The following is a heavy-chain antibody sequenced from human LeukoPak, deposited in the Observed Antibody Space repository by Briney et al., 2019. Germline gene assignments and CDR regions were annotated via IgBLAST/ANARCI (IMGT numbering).Heavy chain of an antibody. CDR3: ARLAGITGPRRDWFDP. CDR2: IYYSGST. D-gene: IGHD1-20*01. V-gene: IGHV4-39*01. Sequence: SETLSLTCTVSGGSISSSSHSWGWIRQPPGKGLEWIGSIYYSGSTYYNLSLKSRVTISVDTSKNQFSLKLSSVTAADTAVYYCARLAGITGPRRDWFDPWGQGTLVTVSS. CDR1: GGSISSSSHS. J-gene: IGHJ5*02.